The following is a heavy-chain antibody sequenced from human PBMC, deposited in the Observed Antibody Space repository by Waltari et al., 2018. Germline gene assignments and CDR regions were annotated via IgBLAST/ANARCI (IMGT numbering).Heavy chain of an antibody. J-gene: IGHJ4*02. CDR3: ARDISREEMATIGFDY. Sequence: EVQLVESGGGLVQPGGSLRLSCAASGFTFSSYWMSWVRQAPGKGLEWVANIKQDGREKYYVDSVKGRFTISRDNAKNSLYLQMNSLRAEDTAVYYCARDISREEMATIGFDYWGQGTLVTVSS. CDR2: IKQDGREK. CDR1: GFTFSSYW. D-gene: IGHD5-12*01. V-gene: IGHV3-7*01.